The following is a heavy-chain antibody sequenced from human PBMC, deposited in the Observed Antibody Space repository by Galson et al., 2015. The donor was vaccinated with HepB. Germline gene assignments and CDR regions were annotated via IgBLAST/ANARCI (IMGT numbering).Heavy chain of an antibody. J-gene: IGHJ3*01. D-gene: IGHD4-17*01. V-gene: IGHV3-9*01. CDR2: ISWNSGNI. CDR1: GFIFDDYT. CDR3: VKDMGHGDYGWAFDV. Sequence: SLRLSCAASGFIFDDYTMHWVRHIPGKGLEWVSRISWNSGNIGYADSVKGRFTISRDNAENSLTLQMDSLTAEDTALYYCVKDMGHGDYGWAFDVWGQGTRVIVSS.